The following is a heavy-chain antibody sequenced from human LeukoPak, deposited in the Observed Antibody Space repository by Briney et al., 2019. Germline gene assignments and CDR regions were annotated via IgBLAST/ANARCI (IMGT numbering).Heavy chain of an antibody. V-gene: IGHV4-39*01. J-gene: IGHJ5*02. CDR2: IYYSGST. Sequence: ETLSLTCTVSGDSMSSSHYCWGWIRQPPGKGLEWIGSIYYSGSTYYNPSLKSRVTMSVDTSKKQLSLKLSSVTAADTAVYYCARHAVEAASRWFDPWGQGTLVTVSS. CDR3: ARHAVEAASRWFDP. D-gene: IGHD1-1*01. CDR1: GDSMSSSHYC.